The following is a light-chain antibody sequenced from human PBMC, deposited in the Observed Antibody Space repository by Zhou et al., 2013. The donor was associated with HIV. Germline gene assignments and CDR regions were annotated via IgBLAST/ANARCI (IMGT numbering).Light chain of an antibody. CDR1: SSNIGADYD. CDR2: GNK. V-gene: IGLV1-40*01. J-gene: IGLJ3*02. Sequence: QRVTISCTGSSSNIGADYDVHWYQHLPGTAPKLLIYGNKNRPSGVPARFSGSRSGTSATLAITGLQAEDEADYYCQSYDNSLSGSRVFGGGTKLTVL. CDR3: QSYDNSLSGSRV.